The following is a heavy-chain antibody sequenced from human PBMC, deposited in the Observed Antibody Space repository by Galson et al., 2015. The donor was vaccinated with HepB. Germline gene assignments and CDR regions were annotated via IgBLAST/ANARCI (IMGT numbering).Heavy chain of an antibody. CDR1: GFTFSSYS. Sequence: SLRLSCAASGFTFSSYSMNWVRQAPGKGLEWVSSISSSSSYIYYADSVKGRFTISRDNAKNSLYLQMNSLRAEDTAVYYCARSITIFPDRWGDAFDIWGQGTMVTVSS. D-gene: IGHD3-9*01. CDR2: ISSSSSYI. CDR3: ARSITIFPDRWGDAFDI. V-gene: IGHV3-21*01. J-gene: IGHJ3*02.